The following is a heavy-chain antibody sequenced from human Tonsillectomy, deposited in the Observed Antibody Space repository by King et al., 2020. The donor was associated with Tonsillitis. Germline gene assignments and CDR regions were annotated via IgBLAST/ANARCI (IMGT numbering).Heavy chain of an antibody. Sequence: VQLVESGGGLVQPGESLRLSCSASGFTFSSYAMHWVRQAPGKGLEYVAAISSNGGSTYYADSVKGRFTISRDNSKNTLYVQMSSLRAEDTAVYYCVTEAADGPNLDYWGQGTLVTVSS. CDR1: GFTFSSYA. CDR3: VTEAADGPNLDY. D-gene: IGHD6-13*01. CDR2: ISSNGGST. V-gene: IGHV3-64*03. J-gene: IGHJ4*02.